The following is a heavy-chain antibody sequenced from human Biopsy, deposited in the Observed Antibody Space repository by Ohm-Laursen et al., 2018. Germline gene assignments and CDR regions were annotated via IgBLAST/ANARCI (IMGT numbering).Heavy chain of an antibody. CDR2: NIPILGTG. CDR3: ATKLTGYFHH. Sequence: SVKVSCKAPEGTFSNYGVNWVRQAPGQGLKWLGGNIPILGTGNYAQKFQDRVTVAADTSTSTATMELRSLRSDDTAVYYCATKLTGYFHHWGQGTLVIVSS. CDR1: EGTFSNYG. D-gene: IGHD3-9*01. V-gene: IGHV1-69*06. J-gene: IGHJ1*01.